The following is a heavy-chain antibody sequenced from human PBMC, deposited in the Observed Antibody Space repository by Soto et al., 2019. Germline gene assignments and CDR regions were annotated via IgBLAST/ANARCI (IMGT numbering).Heavy chain of an antibody. V-gene: IGHV3-23*01. J-gene: IGHJ6*02. CDR1: GVFFSNYD. CDR2: ISGGGDST. CDR3: VRSGGAAALPPYYDVFAA. D-gene: IGHD3-22*01. Sequence: EVQLLESGGALVQPGGSLRLSCAASGVFFSNYDMSWVRQSPGKGLQWVAAISGGGDSTYYADSVKGRFTISRDNSQNPECLQMTSLSAGDTAVYHRVRSGGAAALPPYYDVFAAWGQGTTVTVSS.